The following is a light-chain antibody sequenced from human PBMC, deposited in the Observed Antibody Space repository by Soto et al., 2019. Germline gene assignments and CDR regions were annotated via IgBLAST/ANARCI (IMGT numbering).Light chain of an antibody. V-gene: IGLV2-14*01. CDR2: AVN. CDR1: SSDIGAYAY. J-gene: IGLJ1*01. Sequence: QSALSQPASLSGYPGQSSTISCTGTSSDIGAYAYVSWFQKHPGKAPKLMIPAVNNLPSGVSNRFSGSKSGNTAYLTISGLQVEDEAEHFCFSFTTTSTHVFGTGTKVTVL. CDR3: FSFTTTSTHV.